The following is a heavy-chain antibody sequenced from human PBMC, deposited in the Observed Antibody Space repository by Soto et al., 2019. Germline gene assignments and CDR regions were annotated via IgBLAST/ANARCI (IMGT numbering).Heavy chain of an antibody. J-gene: IGHJ3*02. CDR2: IYYSGST. CDR1: GGSISSSSYY. V-gene: IGHV4-39*01. Sequence: SETLSLTCTVSGGSISSSSYYWGWIRQPPGKGLEWIGSIYYSGSTYYNPSLKSRVTISVDTSKNQFSRKLSSVTAADTAVYYCARQWDYYGSGSYDAFDIWGQGTMVTVSS. D-gene: IGHD3-10*01. CDR3: ARQWDYYGSGSYDAFDI.